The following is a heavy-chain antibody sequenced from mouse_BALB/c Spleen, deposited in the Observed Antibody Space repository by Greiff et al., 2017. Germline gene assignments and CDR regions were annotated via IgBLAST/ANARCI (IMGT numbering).Heavy chain of an antibody. CDR1: GFTFSSYA. Sequence: EVMLVESGGGLVKPGGSLKLSCAASGFTFSSYAMSWVRQTPEKRLEWVATISSGGSYTYYPDSVKGRFTISRDNAKNTLYLQMSSLRSEDTAMYYCARGEKKSSYYFDYWGQGTTLTVSS. V-gene: IGHV5-9-1*01. J-gene: IGHJ2*01. CDR3: ARGEKKSSYYFDY. CDR2: ISSGGSYT.